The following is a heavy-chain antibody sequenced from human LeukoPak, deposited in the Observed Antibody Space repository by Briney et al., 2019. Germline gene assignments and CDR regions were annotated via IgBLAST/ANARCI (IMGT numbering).Heavy chain of an antibody. CDR3: ARGDGEWELRYPVGH. D-gene: IGHD1-26*01. V-gene: IGHV1-2*02. J-gene: IGHJ4*02. CDR1: GYTFTGYY. CDR2: INPNSGGT. Sequence: ASVKVSCKASGYTFTGYYMHWVRQAPGQGLEWMGWINPNSGGTNYAQKFQGRVTMTRDTSISTAYMELSRLRSDDTAVYYCARGDGEWELRYPVGHWGQGTLVTVSS.